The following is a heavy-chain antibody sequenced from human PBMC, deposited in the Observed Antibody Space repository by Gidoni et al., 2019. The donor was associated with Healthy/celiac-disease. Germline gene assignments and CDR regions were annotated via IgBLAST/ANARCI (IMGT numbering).Heavy chain of an antibody. D-gene: IGHD2-2*02. CDR2: ISAYNGNT. CDR3: ARRGLGYCSSTSCYNYYGMDV. Sequence: QVQLVQSGAEVKKPGASVKVSCKASGYTFTSYGISWVRQAPGQGLEWMGWISAYNGNTNYAQQLQGRVTMTTDTSTSTAYMELRSLRSDDTAVYYCARRGLGYCSSTSCYNYYGMDVWGQGTTVTVSS. CDR1: GYTFTSYG. J-gene: IGHJ6*02. V-gene: IGHV1-18*01.